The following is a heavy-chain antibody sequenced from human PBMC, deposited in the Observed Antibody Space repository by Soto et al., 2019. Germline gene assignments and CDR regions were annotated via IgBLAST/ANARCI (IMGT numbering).Heavy chain of an antibody. D-gene: IGHD3-10*01. J-gene: IGHJ4*02. CDR1: GFPFNTCA. CDR2: ISSNGSTI. Sequence: QLVESGGGVVQPGTSLRLSCADSGFPFNTCAIHWLRQAPDKGLEWVTIISSNGSTIHYVDSVKGRFTVSRDNSKDTVPLEKNRLRTWGPAGDFWVRGIGSGIFLIGFWGQGTLVTVPS. V-gene: IGHV3-30-3*01. CDR3: VRGIGSGIFLIGF.